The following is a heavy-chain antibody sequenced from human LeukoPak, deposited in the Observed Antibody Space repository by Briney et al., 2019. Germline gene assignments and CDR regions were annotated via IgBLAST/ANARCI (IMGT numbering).Heavy chain of an antibody. CDR1: ENLLTSHH. CDR2: MNPNSGNT. Sequence: RRASVKVSCKADENLLTSHHIHWVRQAPGQGLEWMGWMNPNSGNTGYAQKFQGRVTMTRNTSISTAYMELSSLRSEDTAVYYCARGSNLLSSGDAFDIWGQGTMVTVSS. V-gene: IGHV1-8*01. CDR3: ARGSNLLSSGDAFDI. J-gene: IGHJ3*02. D-gene: IGHD3-22*01.